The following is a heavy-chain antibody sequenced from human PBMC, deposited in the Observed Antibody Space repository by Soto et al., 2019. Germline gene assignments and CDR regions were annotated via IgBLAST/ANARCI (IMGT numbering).Heavy chain of an antibody. Sequence: EVQLVESGGGVVQPGGSLRLSCAASGFTFSSYWMSWVRQAPGKGLEWVANIKQDGSGKYYVDSVKGRFTISRDNAKNSLYRQMNSLRAEDTAVYYCARQGIAAAGIINWFDPSGQGTLVTVSS. D-gene: IGHD6-13*01. J-gene: IGHJ5*02. CDR2: IKQDGSGK. CDR3: ARQGIAAAGIINWFDP. CDR1: GFTFSSYW. V-gene: IGHV3-7*05.